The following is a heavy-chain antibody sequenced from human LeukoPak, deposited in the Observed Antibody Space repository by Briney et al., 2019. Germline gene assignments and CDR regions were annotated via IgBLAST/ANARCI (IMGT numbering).Heavy chain of an antibody. CDR1: GGSFSGYY. Sequence: PSETLSLTCVVYGGSFSGYYWSWIRQPPGKGLEWIGEINHSGSTNYNPSLKSRVTISVDTSKNQFSLKLSSVTAADTAVYYCARGHPLRGFGYWGQGTLVTVSS. V-gene: IGHV4-34*01. D-gene: IGHD4-17*01. CDR3: ARGHPLRGFGY. J-gene: IGHJ4*02. CDR2: INHSGST.